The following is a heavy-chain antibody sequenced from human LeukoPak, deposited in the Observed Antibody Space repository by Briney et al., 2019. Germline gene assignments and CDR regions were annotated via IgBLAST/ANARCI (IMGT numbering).Heavy chain of an antibody. J-gene: IGHJ5*02. CDR3: ARRLPAYCGGDCYSANWFDP. V-gene: IGHV4-39*01. CDR2: IYKSGSS. Sequence: SETLSLTCTVSGDSISSSTYYWGWIRQPPGKGLEWIGSIYKSGSSYYNPSLKSRVTISVDTSKNQFSLELSSVTAADTAVYYCARRLPAYCGGDCYSANWFDPWGQGTLVTVSS. D-gene: IGHD2-21*02. CDR1: GDSISSSTYY.